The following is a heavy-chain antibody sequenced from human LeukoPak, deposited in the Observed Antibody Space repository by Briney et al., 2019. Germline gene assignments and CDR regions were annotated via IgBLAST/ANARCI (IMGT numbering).Heavy chain of an antibody. D-gene: IGHD3-22*01. CDR3: ARGGLENGYHSNDGFDI. J-gene: IGHJ3*02. Sequence: SETLSLTCTVSGGSISGYYWSWIRQPPGKGLEWIGCIYYSGSTKYNPSLKSRVTMSVDTSRNQFSLKLSSVTAADTAVYYCARGGLENGYHSNDGFDIWGQGTMVTVSS. CDR2: IYYSGST. CDR1: GGSISGYY. V-gene: IGHV4-59*01.